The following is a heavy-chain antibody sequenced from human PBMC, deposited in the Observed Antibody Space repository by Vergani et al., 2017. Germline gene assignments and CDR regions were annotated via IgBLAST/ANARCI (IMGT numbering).Heavy chain of an antibody. Sequence: EVQLLESGGGLVQPGESLRLSCAASGFTFSSSAMSWVRQAPGEGLEWVSTISGSGGSTYYADSVKGRFTISRDNSKNTLYLQMNSLRAEDTAVYYCANKAVAGYNWVDPWGQGTLVTVSS. CDR3: ANKAVAGYNWVDP. CDR1: GFTFSSSA. J-gene: IGHJ5*02. D-gene: IGHD6-19*01. CDR2: ISGSGGST. V-gene: IGHV3-23*01.